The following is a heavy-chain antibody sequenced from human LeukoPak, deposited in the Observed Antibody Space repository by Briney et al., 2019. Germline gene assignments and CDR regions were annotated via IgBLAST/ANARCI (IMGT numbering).Heavy chain of an antibody. J-gene: IGHJ6*02. Sequence: GGSLRLSCAASGFTFSSYAMSWVGQAPGKGLEWVSAISGSGGSTYYADSVKGRFTISRDNSKNTLYLQMNSLRAEDTAVYYCAKVVWDSSGSYGMDVWGQGTTVTVSS. CDR2: ISGSGGST. D-gene: IGHD3-22*01. CDR1: GFTFSSYA. CDR3: AKVVWDSSGSYGMDV. V-gene: IGHV3-23*01.